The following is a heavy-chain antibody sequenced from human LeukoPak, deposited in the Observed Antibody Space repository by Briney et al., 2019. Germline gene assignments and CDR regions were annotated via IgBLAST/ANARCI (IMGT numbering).Heavy chain of an antibody. CDR2: ILYSGST. CDR3: ARVPGGFDWLLSDNWFDP. J-gene: IGHJ5*02. D-gene: IGHD3-9*01. CDR1: SGSISTSNYY. Sequence: SETLSLTCTVSSGSISTSNYYWGWVRQPPGKALEWIGNILYSGSTYYSPSLKSRVTISLDTSKNQFSLKLSSVTAADTAVYYCARVPGGFDWLLSDNWFDPWGQGTLVTVSS. V-gene: IGHV4-39*07.